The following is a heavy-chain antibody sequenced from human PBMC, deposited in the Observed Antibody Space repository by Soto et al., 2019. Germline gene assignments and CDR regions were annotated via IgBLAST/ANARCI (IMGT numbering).Heavy chain of an antibody. Sequence: QMQLVESGGGVVQPGRSLRLSCVASGFPFRELGMHWVRQAPGKGLEWVALISYDGSDYADSVKGRFTISRDDSRDTLFLHMDNLRPDDTGVYYCARRWNYYLDFWGQGTLVAVSS. D-gene: IGHD1-1*01. CDR2: ISYDGSD. CDR1: GFPFRELG. J-gene: IGHJ4*02. V-gene: IGHV3-33*05. CDR3: ARRWNYYLDF.